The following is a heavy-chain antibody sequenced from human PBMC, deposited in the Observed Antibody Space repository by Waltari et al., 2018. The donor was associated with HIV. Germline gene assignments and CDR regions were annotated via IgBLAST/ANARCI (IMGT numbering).Heavy chain of an antibody. Sequence: EVELVDSGGGLVQPGGSLRLSCVASKFNFSNYWIYWVRQLPGKGLVGVSRVNGAASSTDYADSVRGRFTISRDNAKNTVYLQMNSLRAEDTALYYCTRAVFWSGFFRDYFFDYWGQGTPVTVSS. D-gene: IGHD3-3*01. CDR3: TRAVFWSGFFRDYFFDY. J-gene: IGHJ4*02. CDR2: VNGAASST. V-gene: IGHV3-74*01. CDR1: KFNFSNYW.